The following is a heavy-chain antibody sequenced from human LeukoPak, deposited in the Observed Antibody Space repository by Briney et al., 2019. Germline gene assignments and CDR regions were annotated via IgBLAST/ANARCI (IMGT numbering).Heavy chain of an antibody. CDR2: IKQDGSEQ. J-gene: IGHJ4*02. D-gene: IGHD1-26*01. CDR3: ARVQWELRGVGSYFEY. V-gene: IGHV3-7*01. Sequence: GGSLRLSCVVSGFTFSSYWMSWVRQAPGKGLEWVANIKQDGSEQYYVDSVKGRFTMSRDNAKNSLYLQMNSLRAEDTAVYYCARVQWELRGVGSYFEYWGQGALVTVSS. CDR1: GFTFSSYW.